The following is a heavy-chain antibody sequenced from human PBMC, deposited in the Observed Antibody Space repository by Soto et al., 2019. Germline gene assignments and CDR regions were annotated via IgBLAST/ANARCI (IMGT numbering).Heavy chain of an antibody. CDR3: ARGPSYSSSWYGFDY. D-gene: IGHD6-13*01. CDR2: INSDGSST. V-gene: IGHV3-74*01. CDR1: GFTFSSHC. J-gene: IGHJ4*02. Sequence: GRSLTLSCVGSGFTFSSHCMHWVRQAPGKGLAWVSRINSDGSSTTYADSVKGRFTISRDNAKNTLSLQMNSLRAEDTAIYYCARGPSYSSSWYGFDYWGQGALVTVSS.